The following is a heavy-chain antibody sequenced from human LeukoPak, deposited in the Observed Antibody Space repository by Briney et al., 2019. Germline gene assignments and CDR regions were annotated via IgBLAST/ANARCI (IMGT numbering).Heavy chain of an antibody. CDR1: GFTFSRYA. D-gene: IGHD4-11*01. CDR3: AKDSTTVSRFDY. Sequence: GGSLRLSCVASGFTFSRYAMRWVPQAAGKGLEWVSAISCSGGSTYYPDSVKGLFTISRDNCKNTLYLQMNSLRAEDTAVYSCAKDSTTVSRFDYWGQGTLVTVSS. V-gene: IGHV3-23*01. CDR2: ISCSGGST. J-gene: IGHJ4*02.